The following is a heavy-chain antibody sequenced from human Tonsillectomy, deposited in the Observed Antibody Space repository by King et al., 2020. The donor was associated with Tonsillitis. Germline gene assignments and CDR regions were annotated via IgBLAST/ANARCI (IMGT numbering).Heavy chain of an antibody. CDR3: EKGKLLQYSSSYPAYYNYGMDV. CDR2: ITYDGSNK. J-gene: IGHJ6*04. D-gene: IGHD6-13*01. V-gene: IGHV3-30*18. CDR1: GFTFSSYG. Sequence: QLVQSGGGVVQPGRSLRLSCAASGFTFSSYGMHWVRQAPGKGLEWVAVITYDGSNKYYADSVKGRFTISRDNSKNTLYLQMNSLSAEDTTVYYCEKGKLLQYSSSYPAYYNYGMDVWGKGTTVTVSS.